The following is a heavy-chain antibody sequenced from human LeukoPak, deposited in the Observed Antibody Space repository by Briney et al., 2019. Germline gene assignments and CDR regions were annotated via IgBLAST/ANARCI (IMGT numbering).Heavy chain of an antibody. J-gene: IGHJ6*03. CDR1: GGTFSSYA. V-gene: IGHV1-69*05. Sequence: ASVKVSCKASGGTFSSYAISWVRQAPGQGLEWMGGIIPIFGTANYAQKFQGRVRITTDESTSTAYVDLSSLRSEDTAVYYCARTLDTAMSYMDVWGKGTTVTVSS. CDR3: ARTLDTAMSYMDV. CDR2: IIPIFGTA. D-gene: IGHD5-18*01.